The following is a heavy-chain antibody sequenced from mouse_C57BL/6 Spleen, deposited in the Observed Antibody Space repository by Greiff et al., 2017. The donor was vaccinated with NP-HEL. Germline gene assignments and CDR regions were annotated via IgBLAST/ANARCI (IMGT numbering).Heavy chain of an antibody. Sequence: VQVVESGPGLVAPSQSLSITCTVSGFSLTSYGVHWVRQPPGKGLEWLVVIWSDGSTTYNSALKSRLSISKDNSKSQVFLKMNSLQTDDTAMYYCARHSGGTTADYYAMDYWGQGTSVTVSS. CDR3: ARHSGGTTADYYAMDY. J-gene: IGHJ4*01. D-gene: IGHD1-2*01. V-gene: IGHV2-6-1*01. CDR2: IWSDGST. CDR1: GFSLTSYG.